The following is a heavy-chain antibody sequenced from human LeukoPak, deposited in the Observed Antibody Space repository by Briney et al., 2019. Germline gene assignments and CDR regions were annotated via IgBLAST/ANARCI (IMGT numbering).Heavy chain of an antibody. D-gene: IGHD3-10*01. CDR1: GGTFSSYA. Sequence: SVKVSCKASGGTFSSYAISWVRQAPGQGLEWMGGIIPVFGTANYAQKFQGRVTITTDESTSTAYMELSSLRSEDTAVYYCARVVRAFYYYYMDVWGKGTTVTVSS. CDR2: IIPVFGTA. V-gene: IGHV1-69*05. J-gene: IGHJ6*03. CDR3: ARVVRAFYYYYMDV.